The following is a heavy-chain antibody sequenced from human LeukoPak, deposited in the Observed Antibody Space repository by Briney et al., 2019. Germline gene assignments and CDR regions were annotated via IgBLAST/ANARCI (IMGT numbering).Heavy chain of an antibody. CDR1: GASISRYY. D-gene: IGHD7-27*01. J-gene: IGHJ5*02. Sequence: PSETLSPTCTVSGASISRYYWSWIRQPPGKGLEWIGDISDTGSTNYNPSLKGRVTISADTSKNQFSLKLISVTAADTAVYYCARVPRTGTRSYNWFDPWGQGTLVTVSS. CDR3: ARVPRTGTRSYNWFDP. V-gene: IGHV4-59*08. CDR2: ISDTGST.